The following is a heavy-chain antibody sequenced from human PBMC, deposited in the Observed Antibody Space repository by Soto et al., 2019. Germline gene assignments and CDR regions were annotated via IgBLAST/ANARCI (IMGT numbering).Heavy chain of an antibody. D-gene: IGHD2-21*02. CDR3: ARHPSDFWFDP. CDR2: LYYTDYT. J-gene: IGHJ5*02. CDR1: GGSITRNNNY. Sequence: SETLSLTCTVSGGSITRNNNYWGWIRQPPGKGLEWIGSLYYTDYTDSNPSLRSRVTISVDTSKNQFSLKLSSVTAADTAVYYCARHPSDFWFDPWGQGTLVTVSS. V-gene: IGHV4-39*01.